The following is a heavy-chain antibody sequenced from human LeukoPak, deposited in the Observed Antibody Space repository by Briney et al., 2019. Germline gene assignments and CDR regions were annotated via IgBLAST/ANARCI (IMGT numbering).Heavy chain of an antibody. CDR1: GFTFSSYA. J-gene: IGHJ6*03. CDR2: ISYDGSNK. D-gene: IGHD3-3*01. Sequence: GGSLRLSCAASGFTFSSYAMHWVRQAPGKGLEWVAVISYDGSNKYYADSVKGRFTNSRDNSKNTLYLQMNSLRAEDTAVYYCARGRSFGVVITPYYMDVWGKGTTVTVSS. CDR3: ARGRSFGVVITPYYMDV. V-gene: IGHV3-30*04.